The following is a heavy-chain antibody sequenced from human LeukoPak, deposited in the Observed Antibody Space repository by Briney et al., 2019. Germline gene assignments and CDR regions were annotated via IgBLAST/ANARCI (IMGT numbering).Heavy chain of an antibody. D-gene: IGHD2-15*01. J-gene: IGHJ6*02. CDR3: ARVVVVYYYYAMDV. CDR1: GFTFSSYW. Sequence: GGSLRFSCAASGFTFSSYWMHWVRQAPGKGLVWVSRINSDGSSTSYADSVKGRFTISRDNAKNTLYLQMNSLRAEDTAVYYCARVVVVYYYYAMDVWGLGTTVTVSS. V-gene: IGHV3-74*01. CDR2: INSDGSST.